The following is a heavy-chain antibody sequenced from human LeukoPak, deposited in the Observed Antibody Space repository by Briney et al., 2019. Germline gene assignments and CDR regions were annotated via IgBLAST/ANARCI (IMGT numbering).Heavy chain of an antibody. CDR1: GFAFSSYS. Sequence: GGSLRLSCAASGFAFSSYSMNWVRQAPGKGLEWVSSISSSSSYIYYADSVKGRFTISRDNAKNSLYLQMNSLRAEDTAVYYCARAAPNYGGNSWFDYWGQGTLVTVSS. V-gene: IGHV3-21*01. CDR3: ARAAPNYGGNSWFDY. J-gene: IGHJ4*02. CDR2: ISSSSSYI. D-gene: IGHD4-23*01.